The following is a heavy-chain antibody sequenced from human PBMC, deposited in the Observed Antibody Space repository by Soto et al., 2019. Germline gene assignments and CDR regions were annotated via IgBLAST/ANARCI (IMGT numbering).Heavy chain of an antibody. CDR3: ARVVELPPYYAFSSTPYYFDY. CDR1: GYTFTSYG. V-gene: IGHV1-18*01. CDR2: ISAYNGNT. D-gene: IGHD3-3*01. J-gene: IGHJ4*02. Sequence: ASVKVSCKASGYTFTSYGISWVRQAPGQGLEWMGWISAYNGNTNYAQKLQGRVTMTTDTSTSTAYMELRSLRSDDTAVYYCARVVELPPYYAFSSTPYYFDYWGQGTLVTVSS.